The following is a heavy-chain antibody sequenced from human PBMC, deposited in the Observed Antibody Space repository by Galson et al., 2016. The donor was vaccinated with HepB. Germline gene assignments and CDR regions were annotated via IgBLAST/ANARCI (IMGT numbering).Heavy chain of an antibody. J-gene: IGHJ4*02. Sequence: SLRLFCAASGFTFSGYGMHWVRQAPGKGLEWVAGLWNDGSVKYYADSVKGRFTISRGNSKNTLHLQMDTLRGEDTAVYYCAREGVGIAVAATAFDYWGQGTLVTGSS. CDR3: AREGVGIAVAATAFDY. CDR2: LWNDGSVK. CDR1: GFTFSGYG. D-gene: IGHD6-19*01. V-gene: IGHV3-33*01.